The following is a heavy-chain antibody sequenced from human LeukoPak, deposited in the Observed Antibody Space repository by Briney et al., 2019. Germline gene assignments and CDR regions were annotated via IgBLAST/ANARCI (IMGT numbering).Heavy chain of an antibody. D-gene: IGHD6-13*01. CDR3: ARDFEEQQLVLHYYGMDV. CDR2: ISAYNGNT. Sequence: GASVKVSCTASGYTFTSYGISWVRQAPGQGLEWMGWISAYNGNTNYAQKLQGRVTMTTDTSTSTAYMELRSLRSDDTAVYYCARDFEEQQLVLHYYGMDVWGQGTTVTVSS. J-gene: IGHJ6*02. V-gene: IGHV1-18*01. CDR1: GYTFTSYG.